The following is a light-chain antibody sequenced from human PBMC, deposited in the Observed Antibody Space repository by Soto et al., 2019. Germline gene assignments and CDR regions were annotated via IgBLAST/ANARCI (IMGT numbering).Light chain of an antibody. J-gene: IGLJ3*02. CDR2: SNN. CDR3: ASWDDSLNNWV. Sequence: QSVLTQPPSASGTPGQTVTISCSGTRSNIGSNTVNWYQQLPGTAPKLLIYSNNQRPSGVPDRFSGSKAGTSASLAISGLQSEDEADYYVASWDDSLNNWVFGGGTKVTVL. V-gene: IGLV1-44*01. CDR1: RSNIGSNT.